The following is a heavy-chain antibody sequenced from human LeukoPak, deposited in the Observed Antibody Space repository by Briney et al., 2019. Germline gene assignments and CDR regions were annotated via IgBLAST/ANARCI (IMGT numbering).Heavy chain of an antibody. CDR1: GGTFSSYA. D-gene: IGHD6-13*01. CDR3: ARTAVTGYFDY. J-gene: IGHJ4*02. CDR2: IIPIFGTA. V-gene: IGHV1-69*06. Sequence: SVKVSCKASGGTFSSYAISWVRQAPGQGPEWMGGIIPIFGTANYAQKFQGRVTITAGKSTSTAYMELSSLRSEDTAVYYCARTAVTGYFDYWGQGTLVTVSS.